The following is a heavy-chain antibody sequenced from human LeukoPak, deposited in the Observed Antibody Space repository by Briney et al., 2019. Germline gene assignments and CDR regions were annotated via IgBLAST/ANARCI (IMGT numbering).Heavy chain of an antibody. J-gene: IGHJ4*02. CDR2: ISSSSSYK. CDR3: ARTDYTTDY. Sequence: RSGGSLILSCAASGFTFSSYSMNWVRQAPGKGLEWVSIISSSSSYKYYADSVKGRFTISRDNAKNSLYLQMNSLRAEDTAVYYCARTDYTTDYWGQGTLVTVSS. CDR1: GFTFSSYS. D-gene: IGHD4-11*01. V-gene: IGHV3-21*01.